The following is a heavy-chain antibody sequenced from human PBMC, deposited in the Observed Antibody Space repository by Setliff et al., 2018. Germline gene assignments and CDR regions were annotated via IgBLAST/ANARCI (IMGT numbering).Heavy chain of an antibody. D-gene: IGHD5-18*01. CDR3: ARAPSVELVTIRTNSWFTY. Sequence: ASVKVSCKASGYTFRNYAFAWVRQAPGQGLEWVGWISVYNWDTNYAQKFQGRVTLTTDTSTSTAYMELRSLTSDDSAFYYCARAPSVELVTIRTNSWFTYWGQGTLVTVSS. J-gene: IGHJ4*02. V-gene: IGHV1-18*01. CDR1: GYTFRNYA. CDR2: ISVYNWDT.